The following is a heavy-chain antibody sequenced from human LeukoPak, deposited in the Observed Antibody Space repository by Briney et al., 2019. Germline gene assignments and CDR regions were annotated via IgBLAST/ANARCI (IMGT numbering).Heavy chain of an antibody. V-gene: IGHV3-21*01. J-gene: IGHJ4*02. CDR2: ISSSSSYI. CDR3: ARANSGYDSMFDY. D-gene: IGHD5-12*01. CDR1: GFTFSSYS. Sequence: GGSLRLSCAASGFTFSSYSMNWVRQAPGKGLEWVSSISSSSSYIHYADSVKGRFAISRDNAKNSLYLQMNSLRAEDTAVYYCARANSGYDSMFDYWGQGTLVTVSS.